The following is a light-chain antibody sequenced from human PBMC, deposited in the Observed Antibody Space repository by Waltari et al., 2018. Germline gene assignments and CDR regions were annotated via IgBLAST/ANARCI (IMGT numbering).Light chain of an antibody. CDR2: YVS. CDR1: SSDVGTSNY. CDR3: SSYISSSTLEL. J-gene: IGLJ2*01. Sequence: QSALTQPASVSGSPGQSITISCTGTSSDVGTSNYVPWYQQHPGKAPKRMIFYVSILPSRVSNRFSCSKSGNTASLTISGLQAEDEADYYCSSYISSSTLELFGGGTSLTVL. V-gene: IGLV2-14*03.